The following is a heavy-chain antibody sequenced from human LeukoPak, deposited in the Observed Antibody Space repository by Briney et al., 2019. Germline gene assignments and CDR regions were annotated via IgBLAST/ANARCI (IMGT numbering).Heavy chain of an antibody. D-gene: IGHD1-1*01. Sequence: PGGSLRLSCAASGFTFSSYAMSWVRQAPGKGLEWVSYISSSSTTIYYADSVKGRFTISRDNAKNSLYLQMNSLRDEDTAVYYCARDPHYNNYYGMDVWGQGTTVTVSS. J-gene: IGHJ6*02. CDR2: ISSSSTTI. V-gene: IGHV3-48*02. CDR1: GFTFSSYA. CDR3: ARDPHYNNYYGMDV.